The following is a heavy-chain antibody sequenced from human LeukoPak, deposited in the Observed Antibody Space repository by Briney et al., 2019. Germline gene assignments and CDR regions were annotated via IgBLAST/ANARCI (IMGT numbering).Heavy chain of an antibody. CDR1: GGSISSSSYY. J-gene: IGHJ4*02. Sequence: SETLSLTCTVSGGSISSSSYYWGWIRQPPGKGLEWIGSLYYSGSTYYNPSLKSRVTISVDTSKNQFSLKLSSVTAADTAVYYCARLKYSSGWYDYWGQGTLVTVSS. D-gene: IGHD6-19*01. CDR2: LYYSGST. V-gene: IGHV4-39*01. CDR3: ARLKYSSGWYDY.